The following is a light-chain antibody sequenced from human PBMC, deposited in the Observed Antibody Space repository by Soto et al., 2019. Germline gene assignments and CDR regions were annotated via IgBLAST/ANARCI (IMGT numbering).Light chain of an antibody. CDR2: GAS. Sequence: EIVLTQSPGTLSLSPGERATLSCRASQSVSSSYLAWYQQKPGQAPRLLIYGASNRATGIPDTFRGSGSGTDFTLTISRLDPEDFAIYYCQQYGSSPYTFGQGTKLEIK. J-gene: IGKJ2*01. CDR3: QQYGSSPYT. V-gene: IGKV3-20*01. CDR1: QSVSSSY.